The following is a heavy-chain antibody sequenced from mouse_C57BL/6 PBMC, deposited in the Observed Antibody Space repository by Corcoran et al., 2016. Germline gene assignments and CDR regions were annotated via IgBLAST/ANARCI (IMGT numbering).Heavy chain of an antibody. CDR3: ASQAPYGEGGNAMDY. D-gene: IGHD2-13*01. V-gene: IGHV9-3*01. CDR1: GYTFTTYG. CDR2: INTYSGVP. Sequence: QIQLVQSGPELKKPGETVKISCKASGYTFTTYGMSWVKQAPGKGLKWMGWINTYSGVPTYADDFKGRFAFSLETSASTAYLQINNLKNEDTATYCCASQAPYGEGGNAMDYWGQGTSVTVSS. J-gene: IGHJ4*01.